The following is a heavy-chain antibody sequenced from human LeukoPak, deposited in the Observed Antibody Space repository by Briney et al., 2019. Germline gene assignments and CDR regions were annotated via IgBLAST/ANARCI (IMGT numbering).Heavy chain of an antibody. D-gene: IGHD1-26*01. CDR3: ARDSTLGYIGAFDI. CDR1: GGSISSYY. V-gene: IGHV4-59*01. J-gene: IGHJ3*02. CDR2: IYYSGST. Sequence: PSETLSLTCTVSGGSISSYYWSWIRQPPGKGLEWIGYIYYSGSTNYNPSLKSRVTISVDTSKNQFSLKLSSVTAADTAVYYCARDSTLGYIGAFDIWGQGTMVTVSS.